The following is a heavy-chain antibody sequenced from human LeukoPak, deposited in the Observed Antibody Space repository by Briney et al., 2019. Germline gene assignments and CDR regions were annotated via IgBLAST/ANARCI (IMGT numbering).Heavy chain of an antibody. CDR2: ISGSGGST. V-gene: IGHV3-23*01. CDR3: AKVVHIVVVNDAFDI. CDR1: GFTFSSYA. Sequence: PGGSLRLSCAASGFTFSSYAMSWVRQAPGKGLEWVSAISGSGGSTYYADSVKGRFTISRDNSKNTLYLQTNSLRAEDTAVYYCAKVVHIVVVNDAFDIWGQGTMVTVSS. D-gene: IGHD2-21*01. J-gene: IGHJ3*02.